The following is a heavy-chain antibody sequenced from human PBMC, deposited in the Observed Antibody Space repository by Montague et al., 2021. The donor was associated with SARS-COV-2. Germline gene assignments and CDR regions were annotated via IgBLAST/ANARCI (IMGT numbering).Heavy chain of an antibody. CDR1: GFTFSSYA. CDR2: ISGSGGST. CDR3: AKDIAVLGELSYYYGMDV. Sequence: SLRLSCAASGFTFSSYAMSWVRQAPGKGLEWVSAISGSGGSTYYADSVKGRFTISRDNSKNTLYLQMNSLRAEDTAVYYCAKDIAVLGELSYYYGMDVRGQGALVTVSS. V-gene: IGHV3-23*01. J-gene: IGHJ6*02. D-gene: IGHD3-10*01.